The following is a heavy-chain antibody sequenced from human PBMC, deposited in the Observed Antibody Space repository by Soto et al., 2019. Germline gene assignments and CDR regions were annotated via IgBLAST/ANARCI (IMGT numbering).Heavy chain of an antibody. CDR3: AVTPNSYGSVPIPDYGMDV. D-gene: IGHD3-10*01. CDR1: GYTFTSYG. CDR2: ISDYNGNT. V-gene: IGHV1-18*01. J-gene: IGHJ6*02. Sequence: ASVKVSCKASGYTFTSYGISWVRQAPGQGLEGMGWISDYNGNTNYAQKLQGRVTMTTDTSSSTADMELRSLRSDDTAVYYCAVTPNSYGSVPIPDYGMDVWGQGPTVTVSS.